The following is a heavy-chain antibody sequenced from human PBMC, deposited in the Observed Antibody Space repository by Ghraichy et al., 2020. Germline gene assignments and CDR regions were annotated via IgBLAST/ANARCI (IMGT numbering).Heavy chain of an antibody. CDR1: GYSISSGYY. CDR2: SYHSGGT. V-gene: IGHV4-38-2*02. Sequence: SETLSLTCTVSGYSISSGYYWGCIRQPPAKGLEWRGSSYHSGGTYYNPSPKRRVTISVDTSKNQFSLKLSSVTAADTAVDYCARTYSNDAHNWFDPWGQGTLVTVSS. D-gene: IGHD4-11*01. J-gene: IGHJ5*02. CDR3: ARTYSNDAHNWFDP.